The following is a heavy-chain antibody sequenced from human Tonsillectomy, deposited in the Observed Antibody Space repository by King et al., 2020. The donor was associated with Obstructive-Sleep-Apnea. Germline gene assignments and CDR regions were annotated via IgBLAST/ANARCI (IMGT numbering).Heavy chain of an antibody. CDR3: ARTPPVFYYGRGPFWYFDL. V-gene: IGHV4-59*01. Sequence: VQLQESGPGLVKPSETLSLTCSVSGGSISGFYWTWIRQPPGKGLEWIGYIYDSGSTTYNPSLTSRVTISIDTSKNHFSLKLTSVPAADTALYYCARTPPVFYYGRGPFWYFDLWGRGTLVTVSS. J-gene: IGHJ2*01. CDR2: IYDSGST. D-gene: IGHD3-10*01. CDR1: GGSISGFY.